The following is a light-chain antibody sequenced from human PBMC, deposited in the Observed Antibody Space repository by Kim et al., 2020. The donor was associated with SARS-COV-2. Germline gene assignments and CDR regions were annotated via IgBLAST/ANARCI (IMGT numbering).Light chain of an antibody. CDR1: QTISTY. CDR2: DAS. Sequence: SLSPGKRANLSGRASQTISTYLDWYQQKPGQARRLLVYDASKRATDIPARFSGSGSGTDFTLTISSLEPEDFGVYYCQQRFNLISFGQGTRLEIK. V-gene: IGKV3-11*01. CDR3: QQRFNLIS. J-gene: IGKJ5*01.